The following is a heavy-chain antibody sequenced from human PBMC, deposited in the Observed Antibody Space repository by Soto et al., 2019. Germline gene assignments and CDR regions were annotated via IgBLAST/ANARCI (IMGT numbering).Heavy chain of an antibody. CDR1: GFTFSSYW. J-gene: IGHJ3*02. V-gene: IGHV3-7*05. Sequence: GGSLRLSCAASGFTFSSYWMSWVRQAPGKGLEWVANIKQDGSEKYYVDSVKGRFTISRDNAKNSLYLQMNSLRAEDTAVYYCAREGYSRFLEWPDAFDIWGQGTMVTVSS. D-gene: IGHD3-3*01. CDR2: IKQDGSEK. CDR3: AREGYSRFLEWPDAFDI.